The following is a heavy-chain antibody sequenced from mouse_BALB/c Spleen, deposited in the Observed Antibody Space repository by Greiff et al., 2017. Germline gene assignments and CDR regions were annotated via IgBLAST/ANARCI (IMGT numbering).Heavy chain of an antibody. CDR1: GFTFSSYA. V-gene: IGHV5-9-4*01. CDR3: ARALSYYCGSSYAYFDV. J-gene: IGHJ1*01. D-gene: IGHD1-1*01. Sequence: EVQLVESGGGLVKPGGSLKLSCAASGFTFSSYAMSWVRQSPEKRLEWVAEISSGGSYTYYPDTVTGRFTISRDTAKNTLYLEMSSLRSEDTAMYYCARALSYYCGSSYAYFDVWGAGTTVTVSS. CDR2: ISSGGSYT.